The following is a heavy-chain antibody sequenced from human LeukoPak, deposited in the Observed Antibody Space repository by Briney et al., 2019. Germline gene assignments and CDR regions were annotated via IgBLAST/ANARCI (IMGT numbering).Heavy chain of an antibody. D-gene: IGHD5-12*01. CDR3: ARDHSGYSGYGVMDV. CDR1: GFTFSSYS. J-gene: IGHJ6*04. CDR2: ISSSSSYI. Sequence: TGGSLRLSCAASGFTFSSYSMNWVRQAPGKGLEWVSSISSSSSYIYYADSVKGRFTISRDNAKNSLYLQMNSLRAEDTAVYYCARDHSGYSGYGVMDVWGKGTTLTVSS. V-gene: IGHV3-21*01.